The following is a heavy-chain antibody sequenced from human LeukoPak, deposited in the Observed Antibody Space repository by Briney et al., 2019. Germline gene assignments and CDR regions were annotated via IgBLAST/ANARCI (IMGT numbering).Heavy chain of an antibody. J-gene: IGHJ4*02. V-gene: IGHV3-23*01. CDR3: ANLGDYAIYVDY. CDR1: GLTFRSYA. Sequence: PGGSLRLSCAVSGLTFRSYAMSWVRQAPGKGLEWVSGISGSGGSTYYAASVKGRFTISRDNSKNTLYLQMNSLRAEDTAVYYWANLGDYAIYVDYWGQGTLVTVSS. D-gene: IGHD2-8*01. CDR2: ISGSGGST.